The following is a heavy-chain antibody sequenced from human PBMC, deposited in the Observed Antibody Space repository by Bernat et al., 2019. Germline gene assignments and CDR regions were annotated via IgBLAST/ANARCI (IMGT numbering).Heavy chain of an antibody. CDR3: ARKSLADDY. Sequence: QVQLQQWGAGLLKPSETLSLTCAVSGVSLSGNWWSWFRQPPGKGLEWIGEVNHSGSTNYNPSPKRRVTISADTSKKHFSLKLTSVTAADTAVYYCARKSLADDYWGQGTLVTVSS. D-gene: IGHD3-16*01. CDR2: VNHSGST. V-gene: IGHV4-34*01. J-gene: IGHJ4*02. CDR1: GVSLSGNW.